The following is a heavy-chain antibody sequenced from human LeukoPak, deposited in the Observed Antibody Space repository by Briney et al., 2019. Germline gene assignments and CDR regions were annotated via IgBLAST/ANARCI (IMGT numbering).Heavy chain of an antibody. CDR2: INPNIGGT. CDR3: ARVRYYDILTGYPRCDFDY. V-gene: IGHV1-2*02. CDR1: GYTFTGYY. D-gene: IGHD3-9*01. J-gene: IGHJ4*02. Sequence: ASVKVSCKASGYTFTGYYMHWVRQAPGQGLEWMGWINPNIGGTNYPQKLQGRVTMTTDTSTSTAYMELRSLRSDDTAVYYCARVRYYDILTGYPRCDFDYWGQGTLVTVSS.